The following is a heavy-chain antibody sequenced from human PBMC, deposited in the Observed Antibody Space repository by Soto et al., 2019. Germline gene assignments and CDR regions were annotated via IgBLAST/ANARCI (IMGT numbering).Heavy chain of an antibody. CDR2: VSFDSNYI. Sequence: VVSLRLSCAASGVTFSSYSMSWVRQAPWKGLEWVSLVSFDSNYIYYADSVKGRFTISRDNAKNSVYLQMNSLRAEDTAVYYCARERGWQLYFDYWGQGALVTVSS. CDR3: ARERGWQLYFDY. D-gene: IGHD6-13*01. V-gene: IGHV3-21*01. CDR1: GVTFSSYS. J-gene: IGHJ4*02.